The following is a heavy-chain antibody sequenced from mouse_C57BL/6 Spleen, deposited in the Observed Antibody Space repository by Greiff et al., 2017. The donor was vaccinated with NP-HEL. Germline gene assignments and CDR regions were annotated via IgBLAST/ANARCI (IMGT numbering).Heavy chain of an antibody. Sequence: VQLQESGAELVKPGASVKISCKASGYAFSSYWMNWVKQRPGKGLEWIGQIYPGDGDTNYNGKFKGKATLTADKSSSTAYMQLSSLTSEDSAVYFCARTTLLRSPFDYWGQGTTLTVAS. CDR3: ARTTLLRSPFDY. CDR1: GYAFSSYW. CDR2: IYPGDGDT. J-gene: IGHJ2*01. D-gene: IGHD1-1*01. V-gene: IGHV1-80*01.